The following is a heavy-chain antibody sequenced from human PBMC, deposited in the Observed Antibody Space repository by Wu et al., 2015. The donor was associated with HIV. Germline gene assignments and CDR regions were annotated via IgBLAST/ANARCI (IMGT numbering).Heavy chain of an antibody. CDR3: TRDVVRGRGYFQY. CDR2: ISPYDGTT. J-gene: IGHJ1*01. D-gene: IGHD3-10*01. Sequence: QVHLVQSGGEVVKPGASVKVSCKASNYSFVSYGMSWVRQAPGQGLEWMAWISPYDGTTNYVQSLQDRVTVTADTSTDTVYMEMTNLKSDDTAVYYCTRDVVRGRGYFQYWGQGSWSPSPQ. V-gene: IGHV1-18*01. CDR1: NYSFVSYG.